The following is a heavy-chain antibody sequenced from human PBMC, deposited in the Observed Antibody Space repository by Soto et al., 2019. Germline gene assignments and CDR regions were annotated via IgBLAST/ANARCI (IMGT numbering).Heavy chain of an antibody. J-gene: IGHJ4*02. V-gene: IGHV4-30-4*01. CDR1: GGSISSGDNF. Sequence: QVQLQESGPGLVKPSQTLSLTCTVSGGSISSGDNFWSWIRQPPGKGLDWIGYIYYSGSTYYNPSLKGRVTISIDPSKNQFSLKLSSVTAADTAVYYCARVRSLSHCISTSCPPYYFDYWGQGTLVTVSS. CDR3: ARVRSLSHCISTSCPPYYFDY. CDR2: IYYSGST. D-gene: IGHD2-2*01.